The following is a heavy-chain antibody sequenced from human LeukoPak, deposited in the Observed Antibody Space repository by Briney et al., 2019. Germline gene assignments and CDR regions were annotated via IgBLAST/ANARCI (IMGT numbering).Heavy chain of an antibody. CDR3: ARLRRDEAAFDM. D-gene: IGHD5-24*01. Sequence: GESLKISCKASGYSFTSYWIGCVRQMPGKGLEWMGIIYPGDSDTRYSPSFQGQVTISADKSISTAYLQWSSLEAADTAMYYCARLRRDEAAFDMWGQGTMVTVSS. CDR2: IYPGDSDT. CDR1: GYSFTSYW. J-gene: IGHJ3*02. V-gene: IGHV5-51*01.